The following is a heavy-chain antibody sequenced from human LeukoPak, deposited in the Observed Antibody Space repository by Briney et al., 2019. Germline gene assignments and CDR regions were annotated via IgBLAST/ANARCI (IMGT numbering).Heavy chain of an antibody. CDR3: ARVRVGATISDY. CDR2: ISAYNGNT. V-gene: IGHV1-18*01. J-gene: IGHJ4*02. D-gene: IGHD1-26*01. CDR1: GYTFTSYG. Sequence: ASVKVSCKASGYTFTSYGISWVRQAPGQGLEWMGWISAYNGNTNYAQKLQGRITMTTDTSTSTAYMELRSLRSDDTAVYYCARVRVGATISDYWGQGTLVTVSS.